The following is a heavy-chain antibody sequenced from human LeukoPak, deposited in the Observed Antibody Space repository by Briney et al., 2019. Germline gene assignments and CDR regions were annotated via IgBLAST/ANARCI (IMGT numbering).Heavy chain of an antibody. V-gene: IGHV3-48*02. Sequence: GGSLRLSCAASGFTFSSYSMNWVRQAPGKGLEWVSYISPSSGTIYYADSVKGRFTISRDNAKNSLYLQMNSLRDEDTAVYYCVKELSPFDYWGQGTLVTVSS. D-gene: IGHD2-8*01. CDR1: GFTFSSYS. CDR2: ISPSSGTI. J-gene: IGHJ4*02. CDR3: VKELSPFDY.